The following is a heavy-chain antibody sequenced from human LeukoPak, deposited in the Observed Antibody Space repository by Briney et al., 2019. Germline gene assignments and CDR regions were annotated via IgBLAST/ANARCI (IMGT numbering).Heavy chain of an antibody. CDR3: ARGKPAKTAMVTGVFDY. CDR2: IKFDGSDK. CDR1: GFTFSNYW. D-gene: IGHD5-18*01. Sequence: GGSLRLSCAASGFTFSNYWMSWVRQAPGKGLEWVANIKFDGSDKFYVDSVKGRFTISRDNAKNSLYLQMNSLRAEDTAVYYCARGKPAKTAMVTGVFDYWGQGTLVTVSS. J-gene: IGHJ4*02. V-gene: IGHV3-7*01.